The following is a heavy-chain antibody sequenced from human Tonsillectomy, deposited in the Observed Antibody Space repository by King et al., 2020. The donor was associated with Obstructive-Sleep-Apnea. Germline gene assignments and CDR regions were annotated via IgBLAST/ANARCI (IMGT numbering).Heavy chain of an antibody. Sequence: QLVQSGAEVKKPGESLKISCKGSGYSFTSYWIGWVRQMPGKGLEWMGIIYPGDSDTRYSPSFQGQVTISVDKSISTASLQWSSLKASDTAIYYCARLGDVSTWYDNGFDPWGQGTLVTVSS. D-gene: IGHD3-10*01. J-gene: IGHJ5*02. CDR1: GYSFTSYW. CDR3: ARLGDVSTWYDNGFDP. V-gene: IGHV5-51*01. CDR2: IYPGDSDT.